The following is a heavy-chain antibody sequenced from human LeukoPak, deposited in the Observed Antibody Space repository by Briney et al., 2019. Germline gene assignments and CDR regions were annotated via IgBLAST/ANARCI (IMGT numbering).Heavy chain of an antibody. CDR2: NSGNRGGI. Sequence: SLRLSCAASGFTFDDYAMLWVRQAPGKGLEWVSGNSGNRGGIGYADSVKGRFTISRNNAKNPLFLQMNSLKPEDTALYYCAQVPSPPQWRIFFDYWGQGALVTVSS. CDR3: AQVPSPPQWRIFFDY. CDR1: GFTFDDYA. J-gene: IGHJ4*02. D-gene: IGHD6-19*01. V-gene: IGHV3-9*01.